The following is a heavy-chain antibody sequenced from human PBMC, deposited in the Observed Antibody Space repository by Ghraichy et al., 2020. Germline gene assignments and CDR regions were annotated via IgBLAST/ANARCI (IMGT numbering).Heavy chain of an antibody. CDR1: GFTFSSYG. CDR2: IRYDGSNR. V-gene: IGHV3-30*02. D-gene: IGHD4-23*01. J-gene: IGHJ4*02. CDR3: AKRAYGGNLELDY. Sequence: GESLNISCAASGFTFSSYGMHWVRQAPGKGLEWVAFIRYDGSNRNYADSVKGRFTISRDNSENTLYLQMNSLRAEDTAVYFCAKRAYGGNLELDYWGQGTLVTVSS.